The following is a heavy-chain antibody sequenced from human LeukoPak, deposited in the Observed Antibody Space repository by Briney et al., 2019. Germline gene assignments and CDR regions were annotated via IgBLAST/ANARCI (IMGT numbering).Heavy chain of an antibody. D-gene: IGHD3-22*01. CDR2: ISGGGDK. Sequence: GGSLRLSCAASGFTFSTYAMSLVRQAPGKGLEWVTTISGGGDKQYADHVKGRFTVSRDDSKNTLYLQMNSLRAEDTALYYCAKDVNSSGYYLGFDYWGQGTLVTVSS. J-gene: IGHJ4*02. V-gene: IGHV3-23*01. CDR1: GFTFSTYA. CDR3: AKDVNSSGYYLGFDY.